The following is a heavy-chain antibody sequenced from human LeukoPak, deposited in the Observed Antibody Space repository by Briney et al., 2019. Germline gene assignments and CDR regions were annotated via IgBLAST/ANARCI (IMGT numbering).Heavy chain of an antibody. CDR2: INHSGST. D-gene: IGHD3-9*01. CDR1: GGSFSIYH. Sequence: SETLSLTCAVYGGSFSIYHWSWIRQPPGKGLEWIGGINHSGSTNYNPSLKSRVTISVDTSKNQFSLKLSSVTAADTAVYFCTRRLVSGRAFDYWGQGALVTVSS. J-gene: IGHJ4*02. V-gene: IGHV4-34*01. CDR3: TRRLVSGRAFDY.